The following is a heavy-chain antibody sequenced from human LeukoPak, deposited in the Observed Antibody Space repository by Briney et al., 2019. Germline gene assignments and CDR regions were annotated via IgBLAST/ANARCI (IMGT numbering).Heavy chain of an antibody. J-gene: IGHJ4*02. CDR1: GITFSNYE. V-gene: IGHV3-30*03. CDR3: ARDSSGIAAAGRFDYFDY. D-gene: IGHD6-13*01. CDR2: ISKDGDYE. Sequence: PGGSLRLSCAASGITFSNYEFHWVRQAPGKGPQWVAVISKDGDYEYSIDSEKGRFTISRDNSKNTLYLQMNSLRAEDTAVYYCARDSSGIAAAGRFDYFDYWGQGTLVTVSS.